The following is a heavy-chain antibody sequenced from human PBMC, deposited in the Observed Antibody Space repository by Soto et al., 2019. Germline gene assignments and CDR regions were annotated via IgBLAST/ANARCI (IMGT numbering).Heavy chain of an antibody. J-gene: IGHJ5*02. V-gene: IGHV1-69*01. Sequence: QVQLVQSGAEVKKPGSSVKVSCKASGGTFSSYAISWVRQAPGQGLEWMGGIIPIFGTANYAQKFQGRVTTTADESTSTAYMGLSSLRSEDTAVYYCAQGGMATPHNWFDPWGQGTLVTVSS. CDR1: GGTFSSYA. CDR3: AQGGMATPHNWFDP. D-gene: IGHD5-12*01. CDR2: IIPIFGTA.